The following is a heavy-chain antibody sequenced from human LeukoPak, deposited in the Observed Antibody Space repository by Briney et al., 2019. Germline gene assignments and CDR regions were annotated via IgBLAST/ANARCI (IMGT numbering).Heavy chain of an antibody. D-gene: IGHD3-16*02. CDR1: GFTFSSYV. Sequence: AGSLRLSCAASGFTFSSYVMYWVRQAPGKGLVWVSRINSDGSSTNYADSVKGRFTISRDNAKNTLHLQMNSLRVEDTAVYYCVRGYTIGLGGYWGQGTLVTVSS. CDR2: INSDGSST. CDR3: VRGYTIGLGGY. J-gene: IGHJ4*02. V-gene: IGHV3-74*01.